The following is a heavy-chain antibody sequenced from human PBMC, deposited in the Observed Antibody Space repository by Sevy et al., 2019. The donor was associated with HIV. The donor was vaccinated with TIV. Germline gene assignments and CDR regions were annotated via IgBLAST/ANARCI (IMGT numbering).Heavy chain of an antibody. D-gene: IGHD3-22*01. J-gene: IGHJ3*02. CDR3: ARGPSITMIVVGGAFDI. CDR1: GYTFTGYY. CDR2: INPNSGGT. V-gene: IGHV1-2*04. Sequence: ASVKVSCKASGYTFTGYYMHWVRQAPGQGLEWMGWINPNSGGTNYAQKFQGWVTMTRETSISTAYMELSRLRSDDTAVYYCARGPSITMIVVGGAFDIWGQGTMVTVSS.